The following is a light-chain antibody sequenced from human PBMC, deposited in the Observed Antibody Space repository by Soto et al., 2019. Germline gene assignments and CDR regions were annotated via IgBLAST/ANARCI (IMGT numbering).Light chain of an antibody. CDR3: SSYTSSSTVV. CDR1: SSDVGGYNY. J-gene: IGLJ2*01. CDR2: EVT. Sequence: QSALTQPDSVSGSPGPSITISCTGTSSDVGGYNYVSWYQQHPGKAPKLMIYEVTNRPSGISNRFSGSKSVNTASLTISGLQAEDEADYYCSSYTSSSTVVFGGGTKLTVL. V-gene: IGLV2-14*01.